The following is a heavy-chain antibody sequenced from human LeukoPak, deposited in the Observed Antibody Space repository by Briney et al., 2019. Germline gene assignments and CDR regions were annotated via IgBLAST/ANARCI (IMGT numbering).Heavy chain of an antibody. J-gene: IGHJ6*04. CDR3: ARESCSGGSCSRSGGEVDV. Sequence: GGSLRLSCAASGFTFSDYYMSWIRQAPGKGLEWVSYISSSGSTIYYADSVKGRFTISRDNAKNSLYLQMNSLRAEDTAVYYCARESCSGGSCSRSGGEVDVWGKGTTVTISS. CDR2: ISSSGSTI. V-gene: IGHV3-11*01. CDR1: GFTFSDYY. D-gene: IGHD2-15*01.